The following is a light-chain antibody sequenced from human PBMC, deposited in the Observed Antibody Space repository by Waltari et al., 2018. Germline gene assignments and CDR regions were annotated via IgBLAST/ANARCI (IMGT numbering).Light chain of an antibody. CDR1: QSISKY. J-gene: IGKJ1*01. Sequence: ETVLTQSAGTASPSPAVRATLSCRASQSISKYLAWYQQKPGQAPRLLIYHASSRAAGIPDRFSGSGSGTDFSLSISRLEPEDFAVYYCQHYESLPVTFGQGTKVEIK. V-gene: IGKV3-20*01. CDR2: HAS. CDR3: QHYESLPVT.